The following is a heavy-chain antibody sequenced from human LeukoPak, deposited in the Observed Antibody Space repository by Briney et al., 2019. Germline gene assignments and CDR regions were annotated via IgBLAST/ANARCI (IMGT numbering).Heavy chain of an antibody. J-gene: IGHJ4*02. Sequence: PGGSLRLSCAASGFTFSSYAMSWVRQAPGKGLEWVSAISGSGGSTYYADSVKGRFTISRDNSKNTLFLQMNTLRAEDTAIYHCAKDRHGVTSGGQGTLVTVSS. D-gene: IGHD3-3*01. CDR2: ISGSGGST. CDR3: AKDRHGVTS. CDR1: GFTFSSYA. V-gene: IGHV3-23*01.